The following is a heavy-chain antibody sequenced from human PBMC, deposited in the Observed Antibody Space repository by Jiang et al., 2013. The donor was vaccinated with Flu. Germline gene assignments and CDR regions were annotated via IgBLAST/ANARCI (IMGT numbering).Heavy chain of an antibody. CDR3: ARDGNWNNFDY. CDR2: IYSDGRT. Sequence: LLESGGNLVQPGGSLRLSCAASGFTASSNYISWVRQAPGKGLEWVSVIYSDGRTYYADSVKGRFTISRDNSKNTMYLQMNSLRAEDTAVYYCARDGNWNNFDYWGQGTLVTVSS. J-gene: IGHJ4*02. CDR1: GFTASSNY. D-gene: IGHD1/OR15-1a*01. V-gene: IGHV3-66*01.